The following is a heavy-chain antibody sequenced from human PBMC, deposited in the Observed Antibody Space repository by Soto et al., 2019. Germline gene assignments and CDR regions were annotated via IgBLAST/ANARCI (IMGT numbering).Heavy chain of an antibody. CDR2: ISGSGGST. J-gene: IGHJ4*02. Sequence: GGSLRLSCAASGFTFRNYGMNWFRQAPGKGLEWVSTISGSGGSTYYADSVKGRFTISRDNSKNTLYLQMNSLRAEDTAVYYCAKDQGSSWYEIDYWGKGTLVTVSS. V-gene: IGHV3-23*01. CDR3: AKDQGSSWYEIDY. D-gene: IGHD6-13*01. CDR1: GFTFRNYG.